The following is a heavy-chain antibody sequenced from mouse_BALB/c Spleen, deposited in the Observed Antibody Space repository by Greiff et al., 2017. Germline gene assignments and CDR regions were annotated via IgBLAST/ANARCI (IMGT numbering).Heavy chain of an antibody. V-gene: IGHV7-3*02. Sequence: EVMLVESGGGLVQPGGSLRLSCATSGFTFTDYYMSWVRQPPGKALEWLGFIRNKANGYTTEYSASVKGRFTISRDNSQSILYLQMNTLRAEDSATYYCARGEGSYYFDYWGQGTTLTVSS. CDR2: IRNKANGYTT. CDR1: GFTFTDYY. CDR3: ARGEGSYYFDY. J-gene: IGHJ2*01.